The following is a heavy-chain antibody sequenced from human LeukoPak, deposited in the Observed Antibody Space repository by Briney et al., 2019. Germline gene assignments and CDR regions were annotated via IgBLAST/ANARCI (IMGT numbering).Heavy chain of an antibody. Sequence: GGSLRLSCAASGFTFSASWMTWVRQAPGKGLEWVANIDQDGGEQYYVDSVKGRFTISRDNTKNSLYLQMNGLRAEDTAVYYCAKENIDFWTSPTTFMDVWGKGTTVIVSS. J-gene: IGHJ6*04. CDR3: AKENIDFWTSPTTFMDV. CDR2: IDQDGGEQ. CDR1: GFTFSASW. V-gene: IGHV3-7*01. D-gene: IGHD3-3*01.